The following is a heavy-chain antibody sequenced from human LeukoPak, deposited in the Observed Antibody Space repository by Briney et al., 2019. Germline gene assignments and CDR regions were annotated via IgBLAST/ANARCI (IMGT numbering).Heavy chain of an antibody. CDR3: ARDPKLRYFDSWFDP. D-gene: IGHD3-9*01. CDR1: GYTFTGYY. Sequence: ASVKVSCKASGYTFTGYYMHWVRQAPGQGLEWMGWINPNSGGTNYAQKFQGRVTMTRDTSISTAYMELSRLRSDDTAVYYCARDPKLRYFDSWFDPWGQGTLVTVSS. CDR2: INPNSGGT. J-gene: IGHJ5*02. V-gene: IGHV1-2*02.